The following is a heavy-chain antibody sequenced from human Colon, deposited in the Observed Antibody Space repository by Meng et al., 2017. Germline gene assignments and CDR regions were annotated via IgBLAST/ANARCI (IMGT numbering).Heavy chain of an antibody. CDR2: VSYDGSLQ. Sequence: GGSLRLSCAASGFTFSTYAMHWVRQAPGKGPEWVAIVSYDGSLQYYANSVKGRFIISRDISKNSLYLQMNSLRAEDTAVYYCARESTYYYDSSGYFFDYWGQGTLVTVSS. V-gene: IGHV3-30*07. D-gene: IGHD3-22*01. CDR1: GFTFSTYA. J-gene: IGHJ4*02. CDR3: ARESTYYYDSSGYFFDY.